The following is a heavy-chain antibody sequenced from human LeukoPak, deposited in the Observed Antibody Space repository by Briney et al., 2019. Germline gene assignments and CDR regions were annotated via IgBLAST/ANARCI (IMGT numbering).Heavy chain of an antibody. CDR2: IIPIFGTA. CDR3: AKEEWELLGGSFDY. Sequence: SVKVSCKASGGTFSSYAISWVRQAPGQGLEWMGGIIPIFGTANYAQKLQGRVTMTTDTSTSTAYMELRSLRSDDTAVYYCAKEEWELLGGSFDYWGQGTLVTVSS. D-gene: IGHD1-26*01. J-gene: IGHJ4*02. V-gene: IGHV1-69*05. CDR1: GGTFSSYA.